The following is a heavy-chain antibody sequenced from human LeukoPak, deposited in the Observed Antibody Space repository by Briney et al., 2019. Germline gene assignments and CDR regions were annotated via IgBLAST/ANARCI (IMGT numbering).Heavy chain of an antibody. D-gene: IGHD6-13*01. V-gene: IGHV3-53*01. Sequence: PGGSLRLSCAASGFTVSSNYMSWARQAPGKGLEWVSVIYSGGSTYYADSVKGRFTIFRDNSKNTLYLQMNSLRAEDTAVYYCARDQFGIAAAGITDYWGQGTLVTVSS. J-gene: IGHJ4*02. CDR2: IYSGGST. CDR3: ARDQFGIAAAGITDY. CDR1: GFTVSSNY.